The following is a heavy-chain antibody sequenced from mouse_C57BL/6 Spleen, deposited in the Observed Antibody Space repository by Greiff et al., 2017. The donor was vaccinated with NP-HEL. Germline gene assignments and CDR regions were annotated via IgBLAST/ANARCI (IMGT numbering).Heavy chain of an antibody. J-gene: IGHJ4*01. CDR1: GFTFSDYG. CDR3: ARGYYSNYGVMDY. Sequence: EVQRVESGGGLVKPGGSLKLSCAASGFTFSDYGMHWVRQAPEKGLEWVAYISSGSSTIYYADTVKGRFTISRDNAKNTLFLQMTSLRSEDTAMYYCARGYYSNYGVMDYWGQGTSVTVSS. CDR2: ISSGSSTI. V-gene: IGHV5-17*01. D-gene: IGHD2-5*01.